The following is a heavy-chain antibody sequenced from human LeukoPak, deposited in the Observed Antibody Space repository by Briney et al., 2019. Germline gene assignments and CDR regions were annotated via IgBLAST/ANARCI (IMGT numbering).Heavy chain of an antibody. D-gene: IGHD3-22*01. J-gene: IGHJ3*02. CDR1: GGSISSGSYY. V-gene: IGHV4-61*02. Sequence: PSETLSLTCTVSGGSISSGSYYWSWIRQPAGKGLEWIGRIYTSGSTNYNPSLKSRVTISVDTSKNQFSLKLSSVTAADTAVYYCAREVSRVEGSGWWHYYDSSGSPRGAFDIRGQGTMVTDSS. CDR2: IYTSGST. CDR3: AREVSRVEGSGWWHYYDSSGSPRGAFDI.